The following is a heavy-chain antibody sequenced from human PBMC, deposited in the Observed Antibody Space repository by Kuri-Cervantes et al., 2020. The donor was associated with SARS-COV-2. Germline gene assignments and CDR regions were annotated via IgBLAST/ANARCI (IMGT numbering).Heavy chain of an antibody. CDR2: INHSGST. D-gene: IGHD3-3*01. CDR1: GGSISSSSYY. Sequence: SETLSLTCTVSGGSISSSSYYWGWIRQPPGKGLEWIGEINHSGSTNYNPSLKSRVTISVDTSKNQFSLKLSSVTAADTAVYYCATSSYDFWSGYYISSYPNYGMDVWGQGTTVTVSS. J-gene: IGHJ6*02. V-gene: IGHV4-39*07. CDR3: ATSSYDFWSGYYISSYPNYGMDV.